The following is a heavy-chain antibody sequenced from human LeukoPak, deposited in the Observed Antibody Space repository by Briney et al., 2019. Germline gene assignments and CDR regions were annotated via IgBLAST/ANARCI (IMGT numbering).Heavy chain of an antibody. J-gene: IGHJ4*02. CDR3: ARPFGTHKFLSY. D-gene: IGHD1-1*01. CDR2: INHSGSA. V-gene: IGHV4-34*01. CDR1: GGSFSDYY. Sequence: PSETLSLTCAVYGGSFSDYYWTWIRQPPGKGLEWIGEINHSGSANYNPSLKSRVTISVDTSKNQFSLKLSSVIAADTAVYYCARPFGTHKFLSYWGQGILVTVSS.